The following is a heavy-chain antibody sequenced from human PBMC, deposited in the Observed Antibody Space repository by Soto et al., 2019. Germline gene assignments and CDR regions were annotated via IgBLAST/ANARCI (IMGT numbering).Heavy chain of an antibody. CDR1: GFNFSSYA. J-gene: IGHJ4*02. CDR2: ISGSGGST. CDR3: AQHTPYYYDSSGYLLFDY. D-gene: IGHD3-22*01. Sequence: GGSLRLSCAASGFNFSSYAMSWVRQAPGKGLEWVSAISGSGGSTYYADSVKGRFTISRDNSKNTLYLQMNSLRAEDTAVYYCAQHTPYYYDSSGYLLFDYWGQGTLVTVSS. V-gene: IGHV3-23*01.